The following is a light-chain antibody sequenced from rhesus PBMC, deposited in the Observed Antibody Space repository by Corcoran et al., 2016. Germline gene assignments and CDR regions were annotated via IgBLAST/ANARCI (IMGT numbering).Light chain of an antibody. CDR1: QSLLDSEDGNTY. V-gene: IGKV2S20*01. J-gene: IGKJ3*01. CDR3: MQGIEYPFT. Sequence: DIVMTQTPLSLPVTPGEPASISCRSSQSLLDSEDGNTYLEWYLQKPGQSPPPLIYEVSNRASGVPDRVRGSGSDTEFTLKISRVEAEDVGVYYCMQGIEYPFTFGPGTKLDIK. CDR2: EVS.